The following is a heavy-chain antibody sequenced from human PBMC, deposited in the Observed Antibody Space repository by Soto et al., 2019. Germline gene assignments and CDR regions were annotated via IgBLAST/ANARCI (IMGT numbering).Heavy chain of an antibody. CDR1: GFTFSSYA. D-gene: IGHD3-3*01. CDR2: ISGSGGST. V-gene: IGHV3-23*01. CDR3: ARNSLRFLRVGVFDI. Sequence: GGSLRLSCAASGFTFSSYAMSWVRQAPGKGLEWVSAISGSGGSTYYADSVKGRFTISRDNSKNTLYLQMNSLRAEDTALYYCARNSLRFLRVGVFDIWGQGTMVTVSS. J-gene: IGHJ3*02.